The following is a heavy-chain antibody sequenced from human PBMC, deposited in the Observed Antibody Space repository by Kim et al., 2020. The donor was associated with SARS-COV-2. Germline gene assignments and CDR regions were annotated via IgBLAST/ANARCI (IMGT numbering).Heavy chain of an antibody. CDR1: GGSISSSSYY. Sequence: SETLSLTCTVSGGSISSSSYYWGWIRQPPGKGLEWIGSIYYSGSTYYNPSLKSRVPISVDTSKNQFSLKLSSVTAADTAVYYCASGTPAMVRGNWFDPWGQGTLVTVSS. D-gene: IGHD3-10*01. J-gene: IGHJ5*02. CDR2: IYYSGST. V-gene: IGHV4-39*07. CDR3: ASGTPAMVRGNWFDP.